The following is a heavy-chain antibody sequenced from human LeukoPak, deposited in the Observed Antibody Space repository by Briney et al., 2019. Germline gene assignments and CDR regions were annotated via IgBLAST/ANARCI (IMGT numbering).Heavy chain of an antibody. Sequence: SETLSLTCAVYGGSFSGYYWSWIRQPPGKGLEWIGEINHSGSTNYNPSLKSRVTISVDKSKNQFSLKLSSVTAADTAVYYCARGGLGVRVWGSYRLDYWGQGTLVTVSS. CDR2: INHSGST. J-gene: IGHJ4*02. CDR1: GGSFSGYY. V-gene: IGHV4-34*01. CDR3: ARGGLGVRVWGSYRLDY. D-gene: IGHD3-16*02.